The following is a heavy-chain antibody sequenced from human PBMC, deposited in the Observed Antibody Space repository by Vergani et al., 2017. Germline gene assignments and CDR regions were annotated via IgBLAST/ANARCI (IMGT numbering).Heavy chain of an antibody. D-gene: IGHD1-1*01. CDR3: ARDLRSFHWNDLGDN. CDR2: IWYDGSNK. Sequence: QVQLVESGGGVVQPGRSLRLSCAASGFTFSSYGMHWVRQAPGKGLEWVAVIWYDGSNKYYADSVKGRFTISRDNSKNTLYLQMNSLRAEDTAVYYCARDLRSFHWNDLGDNWGQGRMVNVSS. CDR1: GFTFSSYG. V-gene: IGHV3-33*01. J-gene: IGHJ3*01.